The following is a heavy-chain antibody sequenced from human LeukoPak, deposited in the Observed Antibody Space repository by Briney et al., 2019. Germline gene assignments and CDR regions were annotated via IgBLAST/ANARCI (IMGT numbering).Heavy chain of an antibody. Sequence: PGRSLRLSCAASGFTFSSYAMHWVRQAPGKGLEWVAVISYDGSNKYYADSVKGRFTISRDNSKNTLYLQMNSLRAEDTAVYYCARATYYYDSSGYYPPRPGSGMDVWGQGTTVTVSS. J-gene: IGHJ6*02. CDR2: ISYDGSNK. CDR1: GFTFSSYA. D-gene: IGHD3-22*01. CDR3: ARATYYYDSSGYYPPRPGSGMDV. V-gene: IGHV3-30-3*01.